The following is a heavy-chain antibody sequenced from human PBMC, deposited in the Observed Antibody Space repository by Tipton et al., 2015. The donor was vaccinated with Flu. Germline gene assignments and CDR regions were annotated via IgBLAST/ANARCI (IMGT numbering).Heavy chain of an antibody. V-gene: IGHV4-4*02. J-gene: IGHJ4*02. CDR1: GGSISSSNW. D-gene: IGHD4-17*01. CDR3: ARDGVLYGDHDY. Sequence: TLSLTCAVSGGSISSSNWWSWARQPPGKGLEWIGEIYHSGSTNYNPSLKSRVTISVDKSKNQFSLKLSSVTAADTAVYYCARDGVLYGDHDYWGQGTLVTVSS. CDR2: IYHSGST.